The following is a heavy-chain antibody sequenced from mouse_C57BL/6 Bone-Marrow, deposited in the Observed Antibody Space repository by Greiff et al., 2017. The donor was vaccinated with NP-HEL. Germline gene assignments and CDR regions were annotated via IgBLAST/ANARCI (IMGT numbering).Heavy chain of an antibody. CDR2: IDPSDSYT. V-gene: IGHV1-69*01. J-gene: IGHJ2*01. CDR1: GYTFTSYW. D-gene: IGHD1-1*01. Sequence: QVQLQQSGAELVMPGASVKLSCKASGYTFTSYWMHWVKQRPGQGLEWIGEIDPSDSYTNYNQKFKGKSTLTVDKSSSTAYMQLSSLTSEDSAVYYCARHGSSYGYYFDYWGQGTTLTVSS. CDR3: ARHGSSYGYYFDY.